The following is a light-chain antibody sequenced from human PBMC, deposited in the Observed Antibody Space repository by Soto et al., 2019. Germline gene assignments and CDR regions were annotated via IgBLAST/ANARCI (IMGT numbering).Light chain of an antibody. CDR3: QHWT. CDR2: KAT. Sequence: DIQMTQSPSTLSASVGDRITITCRASPSISLWLAWYQQKPGTVPKLLIYKATTLESGVPSRFSGSGSGTEFTLTISSLQPDDFATYYCQHWTFGQGTKVDIK. J-gene: IGKJ1*01. V-gene: IGKV1-5*03. CDR1: PSISLW.